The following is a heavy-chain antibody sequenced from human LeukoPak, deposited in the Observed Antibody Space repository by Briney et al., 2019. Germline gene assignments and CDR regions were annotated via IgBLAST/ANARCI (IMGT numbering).Heavy chain of an antibody. D-gene: IGHD3-22*01. Sequence: GGSLRLSCAASGFTFSSYWMLWVRQAPGKELVWVSRINSDGSSTSYADSVKGRFTISRDNAKNTLYLQMNSLRAGDTAVYYCARLYYDSSGNKFDYWGQGTLVTVSS. CDR1: GFTFSSYW. CDR2: INSDGSST. J-gene: IGHJ4*02. V-gene: IGHV3-74*01. CDR3: ARLYYDSSGNKFDY.